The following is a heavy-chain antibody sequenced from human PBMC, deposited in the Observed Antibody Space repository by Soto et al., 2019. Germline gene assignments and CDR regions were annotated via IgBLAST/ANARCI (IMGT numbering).Heavy chain of an antibody. V-gene: IGHV3-11*01. CDR3: VRSGDNYNLLDY. D-gene: IGHD1-1*01. CDR1: GFTFSDYY. Sequence: GGSLRLSCVASGFTFSDYYMSWCRQAPGKGLAWVSYISGSGSTIHDADSVKGRFTISRDNAKNSLYLQMNSLRAEDTAVYYCVRSGDNYNLLDYWGQGTPVTVSS. CDR2: ISGSGSTI. J-gene: IGHJ4*02.